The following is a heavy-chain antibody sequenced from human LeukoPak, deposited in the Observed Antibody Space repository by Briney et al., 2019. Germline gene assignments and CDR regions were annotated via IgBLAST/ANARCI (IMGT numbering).Heavy chain of an antibody. CDR3: ARACSGGSCYSGYAFDI. Sequence: GGSLRLSCAASGFTVSSNYMSWVRQAPGKGLEWVSLIYRGGSTYYADSVKGRFTISRDNSKNTLYPQMNSLRVEDTAVYYCARACSGGSCYSGYAFDIWSQGTMVTVSS. J-gene: IGHJ3*02. V-gene: IGHV3-66*01. CDR1: GFTVSSNY. D-gene: IGHD2-15*01. CDR2: IYRGGST.